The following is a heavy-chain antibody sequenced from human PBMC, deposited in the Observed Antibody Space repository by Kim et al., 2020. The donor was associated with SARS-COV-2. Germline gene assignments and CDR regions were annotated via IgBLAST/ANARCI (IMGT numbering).Heavy chain of an antibody. V-gene: IGHV4-4*07. CDR3: ARDSVVLYYYDSSGSYYFDY. CDR1: GGSISSYY. D-gene: IGHD3-22*01. J-gene: IGHJ4*02. CDR2: IYTSGST. Sequence: SETLSLTCTVSGGSISSYYWSWIRQPAGKGLEWIGRIYTSGSTNYNPSLKSRVTMSVDTSKNQFSLKLSSVTAADTAVYYCARDSVVLYYYDSSGSYYFDYWGQGTLVTVSS.